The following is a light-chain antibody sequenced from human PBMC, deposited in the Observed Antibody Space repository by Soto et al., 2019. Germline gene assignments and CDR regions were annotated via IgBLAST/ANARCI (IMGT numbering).Light chain of an antibody. J-gene: IGLJ3*02. CDR1: SGSIASNY. CDR2: QDN. V-gene: IGLV6-57*01. Sequence: NFMLTQPHSVSESPGKTVIISCTRSSGSIASNYVQWYQQRPGGSPTTVIYQDNQRPSGVPDRFSGSIDSSSNSASLTIYGLETEDEADYYFQSYDATNQVFGGGTKLTVL. CDR3: QSYDATNQV.